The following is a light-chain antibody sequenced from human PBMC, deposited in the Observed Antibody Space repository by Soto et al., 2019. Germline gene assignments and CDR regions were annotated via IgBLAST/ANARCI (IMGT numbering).Light chain of an antibody. CDR2: DVT. J-gene: IGLJ3*02. CDR3: TSYTTSSPYLV. V-gene: IGLV2-14*03. Sequence: QSVLTQPASVSGSPGQSITISCTGTSSDVGGYNYVSWYQHHPGKAPKLMIYDVTNRPSGVSNRFSGSKSGNTASLTISRLQAEDEADYYCTSYTTSSPYLVFGGGTKLTVL. CDR1: SSDVGGYNY.